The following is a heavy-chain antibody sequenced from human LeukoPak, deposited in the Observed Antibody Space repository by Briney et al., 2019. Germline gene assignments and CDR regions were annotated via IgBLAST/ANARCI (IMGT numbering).Heavy chain of an antibody. CDR2: IIPILGIA. Sequence: SVKVSCKASGGTFSSYTISWVRQAPGQGLEWMGRIIPILGIANYAQKFQGRVTITADKSTSTAYMELSSLRSEDTAVYYCARGGPYDFWSGYSAKGSGYYYMDVWGKGTTATVSS. J-gene: IGHJ6*03. CDR3: ARGGPYDFWSGYSAKGSGYYYMDV. D-gene: IGHD3-3*01. V-gene: IGHV1-69*02. CDR1: GGTFSSYT.